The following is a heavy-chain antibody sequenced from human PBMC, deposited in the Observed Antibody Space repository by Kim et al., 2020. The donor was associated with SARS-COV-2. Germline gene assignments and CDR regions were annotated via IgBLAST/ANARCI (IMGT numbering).Heavy chain of an antibody. CDR2: T. V-gene: IGHV3-23*01. J-gene: IGHJ4*02. Sequence: TYYADSVKGRFTISRDNSKNTLYLQMNSLRAEDTAVYYCANTFLGARADYWGQGTLVTVSS. D-gene: IGHD1-26*01. CDR3: ANTFLGARADY.